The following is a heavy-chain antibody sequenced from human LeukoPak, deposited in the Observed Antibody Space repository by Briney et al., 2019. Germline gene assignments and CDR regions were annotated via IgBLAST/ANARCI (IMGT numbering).Heavy chain of an antibody. CDR3: AREGIVVVVAAYYFDY. D-gene: IGHD2-15*01. Sequence: SETLSLTCTVSGYSISSGYYWGWIRQPPGKGLEWIGSIYHSGSTYYNPSLKSRVTISVDTSKNQFSLKLSSVTAADTAVYYCAREGIVVVVAAYYFDYWGQGTLVTVSS. CDR1: GYSISSGYY. V-gene: IGHV4-38-2*02. CDR2: IYHSGST. J-gene: IGHJ4*02.